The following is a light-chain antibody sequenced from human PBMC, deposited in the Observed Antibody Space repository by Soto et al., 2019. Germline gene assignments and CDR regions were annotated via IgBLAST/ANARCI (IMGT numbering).Light chain of an antibody. V-gene: IGKV3-11*01. Sequence: ETVLTQSPATLSLSPGDSATLSCRASQSVRNFLAWYQQKPGQAPRLLIYDASNRAAGIPARFSGSGSGTDFTLTISNLEPEDFGVYYCLQRTSCLSFGGGTKVEI. CDR3: LQRTSCLS. CDR2: DAS. J-gene: IGKJ4*01. CDR1: QSVRNF.